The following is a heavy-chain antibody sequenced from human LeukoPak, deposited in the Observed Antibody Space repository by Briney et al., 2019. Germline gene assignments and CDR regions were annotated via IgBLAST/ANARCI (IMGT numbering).Heavy chain of an antibody. CDR2: INPNSGGT. CDR3: ARDSHYDSSGYRFDY. Sequence: GESLKISCKGSGYSFTSYWIGWVRQAPGQGLEWMGWINPNSGGTNYAQKFQGRVTMTRDTSISTAYMELSRLRSDDTAVYYCARDSHYDSSGYRFDYWGQGTLVTVSS. J-gene: IGHJ4*02. D-gene: IGHD3-22*01. V-gene: IGHV1-2*02. CDR1: GYSFTSYW.